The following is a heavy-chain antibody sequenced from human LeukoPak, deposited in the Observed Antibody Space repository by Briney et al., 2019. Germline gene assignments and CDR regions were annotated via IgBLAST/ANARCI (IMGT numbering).Heavy chain of an antibody. Sequence: PGGSLSLSCAASGFTFSSYAMNWVRQAPGKGLEWVSGISGSGGSTNYADSVKGRFTISRDSSKNTLYLQMNSLRAEDTAVYYCAKVSNYYYYYGMDVWGQGTTVTVSS. J-gene: IGHJ6*02. CDR2: ISGSGGST. V-gene: IGHV3-23*01. CDR3: AKVSNYYYYYGMDV. CDR1: GFTFSSYA.